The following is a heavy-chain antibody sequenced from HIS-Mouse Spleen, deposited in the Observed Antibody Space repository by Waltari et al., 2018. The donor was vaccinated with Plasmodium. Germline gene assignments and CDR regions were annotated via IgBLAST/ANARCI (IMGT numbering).Heavy chain of an antibody. J-gene: IGHJ4*02. CDR1: GGSFSGYY. D-gene: IGHD3-10*01. Sequence: QVQLQQWGAGLLKPSETRSPTCAVYGGSFSGYYWSWFRQPPGKGLEWIGEINHSGSTNYNPSLKSRVTISVDTSKNQFSLKLSSVTAADTAVYYCASSGSGSYYYWGQGTLVTVSS. CDR3: ASSGSGSYYY. V-gene: IGHV4-34*01. CDR2: INHSGST.